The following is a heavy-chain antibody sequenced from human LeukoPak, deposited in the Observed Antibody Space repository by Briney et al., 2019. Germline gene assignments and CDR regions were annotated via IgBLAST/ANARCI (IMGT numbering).Heavy chain of an antibody. V-gene: IGHV3-23*01. CDR2: ISGSGGST. CDR3: AKDQGGSYLYYFDY. D-gene: IGHD1-26*01. J-gene: IGHJ4*02. CDR1: GFTFSSYA. Sequence: PGGSLRLSCAASGFTFSSYAMSWVRQAPGKGLDWVSAISGSGGSTYYADSVKGRFTISRDNSKNTLYLQMNSLRAEDTAVYYCAKDQGGSYLYYFDYWGQGTLVTVSS.